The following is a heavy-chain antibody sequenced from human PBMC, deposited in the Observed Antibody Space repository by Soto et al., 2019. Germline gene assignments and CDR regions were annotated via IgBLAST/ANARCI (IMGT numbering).Heavy chain of an antibody. CDR1: GGLYSSYA. V-gene: IGHV1-69*13. CDR3: ARDNSSDSSGYYNSDLGCYFDY. CDR2: IIPLFGTT. J-gene: IGHJ4*02. Sequence: SVKVSCKASGGLYSSYALSWVRQAPGQGLEWLGGIIPLFGTTSYARKFQGRVTITADELTTTAYMELSSLTSEDTAIYYCARDNSSDSSGYYNSDLGCYFDYWGQGTQVTVSS. D-gene: IGHD3-22*01.